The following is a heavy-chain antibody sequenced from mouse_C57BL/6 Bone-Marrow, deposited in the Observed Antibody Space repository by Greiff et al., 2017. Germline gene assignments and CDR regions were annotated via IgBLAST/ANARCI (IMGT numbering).Heavy chain of an antibody. Sequence: VQLKESGAELVRPGASVKLSRTASGFNIKDDYMHWVKQRPEQGLEWIGWIDPENGDTEYASKFQGKATITADTSSNTAYLQLSSLTSEDTAVYYCTTSIYYGNPYYFDYWGQGTPLTVSS. CDR3: TTSIYYGNPYYFDY. CDR1: GFNIKDDY. CDR2: IDPENGDT. D-gene: IGHD2-1*01. V-gene: IGHV14-4*01. J-gene: IGHJ2*01.